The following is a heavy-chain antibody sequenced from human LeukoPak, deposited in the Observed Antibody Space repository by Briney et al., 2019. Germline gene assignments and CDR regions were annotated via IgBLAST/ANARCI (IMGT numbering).Heavy chain of an antibody. Sequence: GASVKVSCKASGYTFTGYYMHWVRQAPGQGLEWMGWINPNSGGTNYAQKFQGRVTMTRDTSISTAYMELSRLRSDDTAVYYCARSQTSGYSSSWYDYWGQGTLVTVSS. D-gene: IGHD6-13*01. CDR3: ARSQTSGYSSSWYDY. CDR2: INPNSGGT. V-gene: IGHV1-2*02. J-gene: IGHJ4*02. CDR1: GYTFTGYY.